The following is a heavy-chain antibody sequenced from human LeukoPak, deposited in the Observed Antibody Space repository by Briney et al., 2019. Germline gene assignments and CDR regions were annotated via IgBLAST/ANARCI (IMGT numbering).Heavy chain of an antibody. V-gene: IGHV4-39*01. Sequence: SETLSLTCTVSGGSISSSSYYWGWIRQPPGKGLEWIGSIYYSGSTYYNPSLKSRVTISVDTSKNQFSLKLSSVTAADTAVYYCARHSRRNNYYDSSGYILPWGQGTLVTVSS. J-gene: IGHJ5*02. CDR3: ARHSRRNNYYDSSGYILP. CDR1: GGSISSSSYY. D-gene: IGHD3-22*01. CDR2: IYYSGST.